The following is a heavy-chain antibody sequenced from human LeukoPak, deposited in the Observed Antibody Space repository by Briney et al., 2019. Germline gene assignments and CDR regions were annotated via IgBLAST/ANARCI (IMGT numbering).Heavy chain of an antibody. CDR3: ARETSQKGAHYMDV. D-gene: IGHD3-16*01. CDR2: IYSRVT. J-gene: IGHJ6*03. CDR1: GGSISSYY. V-gene: IGHV4-4*07. Sequence: PSETLSLTCTVSGGSISSYYLSWIRQPAGKGLEWIGRIYSRVTTYNPSLKSRVTMSADTSRNHVSLTLNSVTAADTAVYYCARETSQKGAHYMDVWGKGTTVTISS.